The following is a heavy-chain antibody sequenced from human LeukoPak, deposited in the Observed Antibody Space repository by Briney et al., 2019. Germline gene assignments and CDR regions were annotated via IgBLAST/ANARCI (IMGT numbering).Heavy chain of an antibody. V-gene: IGHV4-4*02. CDR2: IYHSGST. CDR1: GGPISSSNW. CDR3: ARIYCSSTSCYYNWFDP. Sequence: SETLSLTCAVSGGPISSSNWWSWVRQPPGKGLEWIGEIYHSGSTNYNPSLKSRVTISVDKSKNQFSLKLSSVTAADTAVYYCARIYCSSTSCYYNWFDPWGQGILVTVSS. J-gene: IGHJ5*02. D-gene: IGHD2-2*01.